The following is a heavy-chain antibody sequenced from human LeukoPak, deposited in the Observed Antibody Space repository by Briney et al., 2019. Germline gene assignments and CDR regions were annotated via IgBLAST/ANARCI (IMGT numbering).Heavy chain of an antibody. Sequence: GGSLRLSCAASGFTFSSYAMHWVRQAPGKGLEWVAVISYDGSNKYYADSVKGRFTISRDNSKNTLYLQMNSLRAEDTAVYYCARDRGQSQEDFDYWGQGTLVTVSS. V-gene: IGHV3-30-3*01. D-gene: IGHD3-10*01. CDR2: ISYDGSNK. J-gene: IGHJ4*02. CDR1: GFTFSSYA. CDR3: ARDRGQSQEDFDY.